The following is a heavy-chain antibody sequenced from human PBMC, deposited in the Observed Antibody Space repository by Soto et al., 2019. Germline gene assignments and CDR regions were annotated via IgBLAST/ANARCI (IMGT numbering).Heavy chain of an antibody. D-gene: IGHD4-4*01. CDR3: STSLDY. Sequence: GGSLRLSCAASGFTFSSYWMDWVRQAPGKGLEWVANIKQDGSEKHYIDSVKGRFTISRDNAENSLYLQMSSLTAEDSALYYCSTSLDYWGQRTLVTVSS. CDR2: IKQDGSEK. CDR1: GFTFSSYW. J-gene: IGHJ4*02. V-gene: IGHV3-7*01.